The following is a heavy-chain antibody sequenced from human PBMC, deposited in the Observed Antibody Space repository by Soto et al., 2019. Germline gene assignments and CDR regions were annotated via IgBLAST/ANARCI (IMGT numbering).Heavy chain of an antibody. CDR1: GYTFTSYD. V-gene: IGHV1-8*01. J-gene: IGHJ4*02. D-gene: IGHD6-6*01. Sequence: ASVKVSFKASGYTFTSYDINWVRQATGQGLEWMGWMNPNSGNTGYAQKFQGRVTMTEDTSTDTAYMELSSLRSEDTAVYYCATIGGQLVPYYFDYWGQGTLVTVSS. CDR2: MNPNSGNT. CDR3: ATIGGQLVPYYFDY.